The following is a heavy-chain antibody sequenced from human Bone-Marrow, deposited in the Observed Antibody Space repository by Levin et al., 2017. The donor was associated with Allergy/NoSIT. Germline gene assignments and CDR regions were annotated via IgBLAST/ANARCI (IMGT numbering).Heavy chain of an antibody. J-gene: IGHJ4*03. V-gene: IGHV3-23*01. Sequence: HTGGSLRLSCAASGFTFSSYTMTWVRQAPGKGLEWVSTITGNGENTYYAGSVEGRFTISRDNSHNTLFLQTNSLRADDTAVYYCAKDLGYYDDYVGDYFDYWGQGTLVSVSS. CDR3: AKDLGYYDDYVGDYFDY. D-gene: IGHD4-23*01. CDR2: ITGNGENT. CDR1: GFTFSSYT.